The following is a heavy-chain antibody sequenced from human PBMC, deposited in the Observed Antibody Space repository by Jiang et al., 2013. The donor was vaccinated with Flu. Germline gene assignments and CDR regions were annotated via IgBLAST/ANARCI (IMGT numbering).Heavy chain of an antibody. CDR3: AKVLRGADYYYYGMDV. Sequence: QLVESGGGVVQPGRSLRLSCAASGFTLSRYGMHWVRPGSRQGAGVGGIFSYDENKKSYADSVKGRFTISRDNSKNTLYLQMNILRPEDTAVYYCAKVLRGADYYYYGMDVWGQGTTVTVSS. D-gene: IGHD3-10*01. CDR2: FSYDENKK. V-gene: IGHV3-30*18. CDR1: GFTLSRYG. J-gene: IGHJ6*02.